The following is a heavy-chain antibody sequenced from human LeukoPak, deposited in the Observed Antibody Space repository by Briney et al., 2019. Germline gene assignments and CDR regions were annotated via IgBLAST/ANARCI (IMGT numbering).Heavy chain of an antibody. CDR1: GYTFTGYY. Sequence: GASVKVSCRASGYTFTGYYMHWVRQAPGQGLEWMGWINPNSGGTNYAQKFQGRVTMTRDTSISTAYMELSRLRSDDTAVYYCARLWSYYYYYYMDVWGKGTTVTVSS. CDR3: ARLWSYYYYYYMDV. CDR2: INPNSGGT. D-gene: IGHD3-10*01. J-gene: IGHJ6*03. V-gene: IGHV1-2*02.